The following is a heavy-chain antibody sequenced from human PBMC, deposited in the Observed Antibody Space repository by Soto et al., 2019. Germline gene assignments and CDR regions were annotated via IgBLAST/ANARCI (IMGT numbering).Heavy chain of an antibody. CDR2: IHYSGST. CDR3: ARHSYYSNPLRFDP. CDR1: GGSITGYY. V-gene: IGHV4-59*08. Sequence: QVQLQESGPGLVQPSETLSLTCTVSGGSITGYYWSWIRQPPGKGPEWIGNIHYSGSTNYNPSLKSRVTISVDTSKNQVSLRLSSVTAAETAVYYCARHSYYSNPLRFDPWGQGTPVTVSS. D-gene: IGHD4-4*01. J-gene: IGHJ5*02.